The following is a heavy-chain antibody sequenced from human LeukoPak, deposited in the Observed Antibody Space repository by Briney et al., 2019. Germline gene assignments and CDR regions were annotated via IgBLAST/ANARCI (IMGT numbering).Heavy chain of an antibody. V-gene: IGHV1-2*02. Sequence: ASVKVSCKASGYTFTGYYMHWVRQAPGQGLEGIGWINPNSGGTNYAQKFQGRVTMTRDTSISTAYMELSRLRSDDTAVYYCARGGSGSYLWYYYGMDVWGQGTTVTVSS. CDR3: ARGGSGSYLWYYYGMDV. CDR1: GYTFTGYY. CDR2: INPNSGGT. D-gene: IGHD3-10*01. J-gene: IGHJ6*02.